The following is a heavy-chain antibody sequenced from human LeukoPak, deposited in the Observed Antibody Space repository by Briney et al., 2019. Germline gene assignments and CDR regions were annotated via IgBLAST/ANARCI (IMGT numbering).Heavy chain of an antibody. CDR3: ARDGAQGYCSGGSCWGLGYYYYGMDV. Sequence: GGSLRLSCTVSGFTVSSNYMSWVRQAPGRGLEWVSVVYSDGTTYNADSVKGRFTISRDNSKNTLYLQLNSLRAEDTAVYYCARDGAQGYCSGGSCWGLGYYYYGMDVWGQGTTVTVSS. CDR2: VYSDGTT. V-gene: IGHV3-66*01. CDR1: GFTVSSNY. J-gene: IGHJ6*02. D-gene: IGHD2-15*01.